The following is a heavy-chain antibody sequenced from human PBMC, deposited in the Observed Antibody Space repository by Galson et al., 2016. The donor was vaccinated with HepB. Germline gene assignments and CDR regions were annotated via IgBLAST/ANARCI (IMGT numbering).Heavy chain of an antibody. V-gene: IGHV4-4*02. CDR1: GASITDYNW. D-gene: IGHD1-26*01. CDR2: VFHDGSS. J-gene: IGHJ5*02. CDR3: VKGGDYCLPS. Sequence: SETLSLTCAVSGASITDYNWWHWVRQPPGKGLEWIGEVFHDGSSNYNPSLKSRVTISVDKSNNHFSLELRSVTAADTAAYYCVKGGDYCLPSWGQGTLVTVSS.